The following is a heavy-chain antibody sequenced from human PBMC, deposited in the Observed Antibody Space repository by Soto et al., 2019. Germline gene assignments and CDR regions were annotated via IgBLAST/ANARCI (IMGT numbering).Heavy chain of an antibody. CDR2: IYSGGST. CDR1: GFTVSSNY. J-gene: IGHJ4*02. Sequence: GGSLRLSCAASGFTVSSNYMSWVRQAPGKGLEWVSVIYSGGSTYYADSVKGRFTISRDNSKNTLYLQMNSLRAEDTAVYYCTAGVDILTGYYFDYWGQGTLVTVSS. CDR3: TAGVDILTGYYFDY. D-gene: IGHD3-9*01. V-gene: IGHV3-66*01.